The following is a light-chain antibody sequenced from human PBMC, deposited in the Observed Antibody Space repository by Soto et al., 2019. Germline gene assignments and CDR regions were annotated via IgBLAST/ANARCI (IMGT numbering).Light chain of an antibody. Sequence: EIVLTQSPGTLSLSPGERATLSCRASQSVRNNYLAWYQQKPGLAPRLLIYDASSRATGIPDRFSGSGSGTDFTLTISRLEPEDFAVYYCQQYGSSPDTFGGGTKVDIK. V-gene: IGKV3-20*01. CDR3: QQYGSSPDT. CDR1: QSVRNNY. J-gene: IGKJ4*01. CDR2: DAS.